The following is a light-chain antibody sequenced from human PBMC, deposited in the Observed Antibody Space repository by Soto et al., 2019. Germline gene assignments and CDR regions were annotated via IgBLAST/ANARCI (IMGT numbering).Light chain of an antibody. J-gene: IGLJ2*01. CDR1: ASDVGGYSF. CDR2: DVS. Sequence: QSALTQPASVSGSPGQSITISCTGTASDVGGYSFVSWFQLHPGKAPKLMIYDVSNRPPGVSNRFAGSKAGNTASLTISGLQAEDEADYYCSSYTISGTLVVFGGGTKLTVL. V-gene: IGLV2-14*03. CDR3: SSYTISGTLVV.